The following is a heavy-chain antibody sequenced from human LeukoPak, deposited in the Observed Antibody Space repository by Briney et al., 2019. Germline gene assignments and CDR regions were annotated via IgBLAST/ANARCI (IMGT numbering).Heavy chain of an antibody. D-gene: IGHD3-22*01. CDR3: AKDYYDSSGYPLEDAFDI. CDR1: GFTFRSYA. V-gene: IGHV3-23*01. Sequence: PGGSLRLSCAASGFTFRSYAMSWVRQAPGKGLEWVSAISGSGGSTYYADSVKGRFTISRDNSKNTLYLQMNSLRAEDTAVYYCAKDYYDSSGYPLEDAFDIWGQGTMVTVSS. CDR2: ISGSGGST. J-gene: IGHJ3*02.